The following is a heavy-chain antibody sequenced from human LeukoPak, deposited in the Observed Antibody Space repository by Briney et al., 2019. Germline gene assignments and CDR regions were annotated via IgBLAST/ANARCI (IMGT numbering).Heavy chain of an antibody. CDR1: GFTFSSYA. J-gene: IGHJ4*02. V-gene: IGHV3-23*01. Sequence: GGSLRLSCAASGFTFSSYAMNWVRQAPGKGLEWVSTVSGSGTITYYAGSVKGRFTISRDNPKNTLYLQMNSLRAEDTAVYYCAKADSYYDLLTCFDFWGQGTLVTVSS. CDR3: AKADSYYDLLTCFDF. CDR2: VSGSGTIT. D-gene: IGHD3-9*01.